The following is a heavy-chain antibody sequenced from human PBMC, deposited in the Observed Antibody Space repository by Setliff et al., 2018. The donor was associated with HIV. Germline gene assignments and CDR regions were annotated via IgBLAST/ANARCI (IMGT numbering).Heavy chain of an antibody. Sequence: PGGSLRLPCAASGFSFSDYYMSWIRQSPGKGLEWVATKKQDGSETSYADSAKGRFTVSRDNAKTLLDLQMNSLRAEDTATYYCARASAATYCSGGACYHPDYWGQGTLVTVSS. CDR1: GFSFSDYY. CDR3: ARASAATYCSGGACYHPDY. D-gene: IGHD2-15*01. J-gene: IGHJ4*02. CDR2: KKQDGSET. V-gene: IGHV3-7*01.